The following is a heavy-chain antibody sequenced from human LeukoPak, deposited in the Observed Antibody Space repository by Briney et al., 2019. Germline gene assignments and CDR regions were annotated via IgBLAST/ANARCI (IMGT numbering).Heavy chain of an antibody. CDR2: ISAYNGNT. V-gene: IGHV1-18*01. CDR1: GYSFTSYG. Sequence: GASVKVSCKASGYSFTSYGISWVRQAPGQGLEWMGWISAYNGNTNYAQKLQDRVTMTTDTSTSTGYMELRSLTSDGTAVYYCARSRGGYSYGYGEDWGQGTLVTVSS. J-gene: IGHJ4*02. D-gene: IGHD5-18*01. CDR3: ARSRGGYSYGYGED.